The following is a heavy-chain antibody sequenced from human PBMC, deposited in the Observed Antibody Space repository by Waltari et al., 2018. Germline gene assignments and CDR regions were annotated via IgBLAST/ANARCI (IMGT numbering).Heavy chain of an antibody. CDR3: VRGGTGMQRVESLDY. D-gene: IGHD3-9*01. CDR2: ISDTSTYI. Sequence: EVQLVESGGGLVKPGGSLRLSCAASGFTFKTYSMNWVRQAPGKGLELVSSISDTSTYIYYAVSLRVRFTTSRDNAKNSLYLQLNSLRAEDTAVYYCVRGGTGMQRVESLDYWGQGILVTVSS. V-gene: IGHV3-21*01. J-gene: IGHJ4*02. CDR1: GFTFKTYS.